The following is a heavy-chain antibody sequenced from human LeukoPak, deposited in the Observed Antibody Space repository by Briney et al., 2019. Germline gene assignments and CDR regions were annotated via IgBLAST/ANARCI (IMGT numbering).Heavy chain of an antibody. Sequence: GGSLRLYCAASGISFTTYAMSWVRPAPGKGLELVSVISGSGTITYYADSVKGRFTISRDNSKNTLFLQMNSLRVEDTAVYYCAKFRSTSGSSPLDYWGQGTLVTVSS. CDR2: ISGSGTIT. CDR1: GISFTTYA. CDR3: AKFRSTSGSSPLDY. V-gene: IGHV3-23*01. J-gene: IGHJ4*02. D-gene: IGHD1-26*01.